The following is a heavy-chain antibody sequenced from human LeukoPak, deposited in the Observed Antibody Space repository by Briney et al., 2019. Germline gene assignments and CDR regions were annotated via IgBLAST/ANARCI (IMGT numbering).Heavy chain of an antibody. J-gene: IGHJ4*02. D-gene: IGHD4-23*01. CDR2: IYYSGST. CDR1: GGSISSYY. V-gene: IGHV4-59*01. Sequence: SETLSLTCTVSGGSISSYYWGWIRQPPGKRLEWIGYIYYSGSTNYNPSLKSRVTMAVDTSKKQFSLKLSSVTAADTAVYYCARGRDGGNYTPLDYWGQGTLVTVSS. CDR3: ARGRDGGNYTPLDY.